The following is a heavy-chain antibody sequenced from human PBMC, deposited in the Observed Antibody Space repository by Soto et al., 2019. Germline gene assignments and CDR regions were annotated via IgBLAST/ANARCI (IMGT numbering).Heavy chain of an antibody. V-gene: IGHV4-31*03. CDR1: GGSISSGGYY. CDR2: IYYSGST. J-gene: IGHJ4*02. D-gene: IGHD4-17*01. CDR3: ARDLDYGDYEGGNYFDY. Sequence: SETLSLTCTVSGGSISSGGYYWSWIRQHPGKGLEWIGYIYYSGSTYYNPSLKSRVTISVDTSKNQFSLKLSSVTAADTAVYYCARDLDYGDYEGGNYFDYWGQGTLVTVSS.